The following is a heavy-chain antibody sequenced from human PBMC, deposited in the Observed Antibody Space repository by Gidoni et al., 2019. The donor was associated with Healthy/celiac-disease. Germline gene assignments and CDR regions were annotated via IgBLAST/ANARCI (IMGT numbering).Heavy chain of an antibody. CDR2: ISAYNGNT. Sequence: QVQLVQSGDEVKKPGASVKVSCKASGYTFTSSGISWVRQAPGQGLEWMGWISAYNGNTNYAQKLQGRVTMTTDTSTSTAYMELRSLRSDDTAVYYCARGGRYCSSTSCYRSWFDPWGQGTLVTVSS. V-gene: IGHV1-18*04. CDR3: ARGGRYCSSTSCYRSWFDP. D-gene: IGHD2-2*02. CDR1: GYTFTSSG. J-gene: IGHJ5*02.